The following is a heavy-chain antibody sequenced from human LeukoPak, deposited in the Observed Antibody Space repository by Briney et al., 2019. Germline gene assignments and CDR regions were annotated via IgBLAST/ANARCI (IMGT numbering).Heavy chain of an antibody. Sequence: SETLSLTCTVSGGSISSYYWSWIRQPPGKGLEWIGYIYYSGSTNYNPSLKSRVTISVDTSKNQFSLKLSSVTAADTAVYYCARHTGSPRITMIGYWGQGTLVTVSS. CDR3: ARHTGSPRITMIGY. D-gene: IGHD3-22*01. V-gene: IGHV4-59*01. J-gene: IGHJ4*02. CDR2: IYYSGST. CDR1: GGSISSYY.